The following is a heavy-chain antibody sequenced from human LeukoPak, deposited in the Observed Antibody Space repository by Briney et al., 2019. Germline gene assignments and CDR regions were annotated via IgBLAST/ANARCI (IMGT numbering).Heavy chain of an antibody. D-gene: IGHD5-24*01. V-gene: IGHV3-7*03. CDR3: AKEGRSLQTY. J-gene: IGHJ4*02. CDR2: IKEDGTET. Sequence: GGSLRLSCAASGFMFSSNWMSWVRLAPGKGLEWVANIKEDGTETYYVDSVKGRFTISRDNAKNSLYLQMNSLRVEDTAVYYCAKEGRSLQTYWGQGTLSPSPQ. CDR1: GFMFSSNW.